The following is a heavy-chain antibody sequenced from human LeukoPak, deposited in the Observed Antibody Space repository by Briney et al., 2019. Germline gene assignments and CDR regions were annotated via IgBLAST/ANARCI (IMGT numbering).Heavy chain of an antibody. CDR1: GFTFSNYA. CDR3: VKDVAVVTPLYYFDY. J-gene: IGHJ4*02. CDR2: ISSNGGST. V-gene: IGHV3-64D*06. D-gene: IGHD4-23*01. Sequence: PGGSLRLSCSASGFTFSNYAMHWVRQAPGKGLEYVSAISSNGGSTYYADSVKGRFTISRDISKNTLYLQMGSLRPEDTAVYYCVKDVAVVTPLYYFDYWGQGTLVTVSS.